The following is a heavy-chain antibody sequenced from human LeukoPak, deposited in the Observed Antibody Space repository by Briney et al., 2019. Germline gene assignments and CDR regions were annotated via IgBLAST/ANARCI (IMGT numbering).Heavy chain of an antibody. D-gene: IGHD3-22*01. CDR3: VRVDTSGYYYELSFDS. J-gene: IGHJ4*02. CDR2: ISRSGSTI. CDR1: GFTFSSYE. Sequence: GGSLRLSCAASGFTFSSYEMNWVRQAPGKGLEWVSYISRSGSTIYYADSVKGPFPISRDNAKNSLYLQMNSLRVEDTAVYYCVRVDTSGYYYELSFDSWGQGTLVTVSS. V-gene: IGHV3-48*03.